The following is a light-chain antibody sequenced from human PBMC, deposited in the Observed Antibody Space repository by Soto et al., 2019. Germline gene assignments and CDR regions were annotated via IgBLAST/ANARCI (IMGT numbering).Light chain of an antibody. J-gene: IGKJ1*01. CDR1: QSVLHSNAYNY. Sequence: ESVVTQSPLTLPVTPGETASISCRASQSVLHSNAYNYLHWYLQKPGQSPQPLIYFGSNRASGVPDRFSGSGSGTDFTLKIGRVEAEDVGVYYCVQALQSPPWTFGQGTTVDIK. V-gene: IGKV2-28*01. CDR2: FGS. CDR3: VQALQSPPWT.